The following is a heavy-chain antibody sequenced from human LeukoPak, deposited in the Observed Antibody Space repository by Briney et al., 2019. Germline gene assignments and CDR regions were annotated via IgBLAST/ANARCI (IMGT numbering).Heavy chain of an antibody. CDR3: AQARKRYCSGSTCYYFEY. CDR1: GFTFSSYS. V-gene: IGHV3-21*01. Sequence: GGSLRLSCAASGFTFSSYSMNWVRQAPGKGLEWVSSISSSSSYIYYADSVKGRFTISRDNAKNSLYLQMNSLRAEDTAVYYCAQARKRYCSGSTCYYFEYWGQGALVTVSS. D-gene: IGHD2-15*01. J-gene: IGHJ4*02. CDR2: ISSSSSYI.